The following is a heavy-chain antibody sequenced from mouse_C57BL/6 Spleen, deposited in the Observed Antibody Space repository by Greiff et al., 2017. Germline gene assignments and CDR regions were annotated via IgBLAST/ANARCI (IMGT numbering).Heavy chain of an antibody. J-gene: IGHJ2*01. V-gene: IGHV1-53*01. Sequence: QVQLQQPGTELVTPGASVKLSCKASGYTFTSYWMNWVKQRPGQGLEWIGNINPGNGGTNYNEKFKSKATLTVDKSSSPAYMQLSSLTSEDAAVYYCASGVLRRTYFDYWGQGTTLTVSS. CDR2: INPGNGGT. CDR3: ASGVLRRTYFDY. D-gene: IGHD1-1*01. CDR1: GYTFTSYW.